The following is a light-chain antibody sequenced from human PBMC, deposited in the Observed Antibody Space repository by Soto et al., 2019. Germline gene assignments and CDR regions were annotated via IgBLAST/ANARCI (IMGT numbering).Light chain of an antibody. CDR1: QSVGSN. V-gene: IGKV3-15*01. CDR2: GAF. J-gene: IGKJ5*01. CDR3: QQYNNWLS. Sequence: EIVMTQSPATLSLSPGERATVSCRASQSVGSNLAWYQQKPGQAPRLLIYGAFTRATGIPARFSGSGSGTDFTLTISSLQSEDYAVYYCQQYNNWLSFGQGTRLEI.